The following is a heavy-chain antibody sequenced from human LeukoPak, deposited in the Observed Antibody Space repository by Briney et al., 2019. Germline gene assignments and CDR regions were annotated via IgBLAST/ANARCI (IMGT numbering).Heavy chain of an antibody. Sequence: GGSLRLSCAASGFTFSSYSMNWVRQAPGKGLEWVSAISGGGDSTYYADSVKGRFAISRDNSKNTLYLQMNSLRAEDTAVYYCAGTTGYSSNSYDYYYAMDVWGQGTTVTVSS. CDR2: ISGGGDST. CDR3: AGTTGYSSNSYDYYYAMDV. D-gene: IGHD6-13*01. J-gene: IGHJ6*02. CDR1: GFTFSSYS. V-gene: IGHV3-23*01.